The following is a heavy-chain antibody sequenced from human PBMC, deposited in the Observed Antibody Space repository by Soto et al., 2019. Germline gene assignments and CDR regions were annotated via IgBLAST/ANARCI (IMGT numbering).Heavy chain of an antibody. CDR1: GGSITGYY. V-gene: IGHV4-59*01. CDR3: ARATMVRGVPFDY. D-gene: IGHD3-10*01. Sequence: AETLSLTXTVSGGSITGYYWSWIRQPPGKGLEWIGYIYDTGSTNYNPSLKSRVAISVDTSKNQFSLKLSSVTAADTAVYYCARATMVRGVPFDYWGQGTLVTVSS. CDR2: IYDTGST. J-gene: IGHJ4*02.